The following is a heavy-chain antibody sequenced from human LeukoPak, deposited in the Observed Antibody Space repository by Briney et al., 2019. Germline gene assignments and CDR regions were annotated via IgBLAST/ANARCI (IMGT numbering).Heavy chain of an antibody. V-gene: IGHV3-23*01. J-gene: IGHJ4*02. CDR2: ISGSGGST. D-gene: IGHD4-17*01. CDR1: GFTFSSYA. CDR3: ARDLGGYGDQEGLDY. Sequence: GGSLRLSCAASGFTFSSYAMSWVRQAPGKGLDWVSAISGSGGSTYNVDSVKGRFTISRDNSKNTLYLQMNNLRAEDTAVYYCARDLGGYGDQEGLDYWGQGTLVTVSS.